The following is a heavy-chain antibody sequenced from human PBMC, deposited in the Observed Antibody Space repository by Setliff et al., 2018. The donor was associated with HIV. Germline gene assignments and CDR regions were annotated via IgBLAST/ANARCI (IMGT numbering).Heavy chain of an antibody. Sequence: SETLSLTCAVYGGSFSGYFWTWIRQTPQKRLEWIGEINHSGDTNYNPSLKSRVTISIDTSNNQFSLKLSSVTAADTAMYYCARVGDFFDSSDYYSVLDAFDIWGQGTMVTVSS. CDR3: ARVGDFFDSSDYYSVLDAFDI. CDR1: GGSFSGYF. J-gene: IGHJ3*02. D-gene: IGHD3-22*01. V-gene: IGHV4-34*01. CDR2: INHSGDT.